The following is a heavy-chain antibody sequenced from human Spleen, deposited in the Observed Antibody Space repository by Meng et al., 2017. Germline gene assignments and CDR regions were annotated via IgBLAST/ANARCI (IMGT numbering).Heavy chain of an antibody. V-gene: IGHV3-49*04. Sequence: GESLKISCTASGFTFGDYAMGWVRQAPGKGLEWVGFIRSKAYGGTTEYAASVRGRFTISRDNSKSIAYLQMNSLKTEDTGVYYCNVPIAADYYYYGLDVWGQGTTVTVSS. J-gene: IGHJ6*02. CDR2: IRSKAYGGTT. CDR3: NVPIAADYYYYGLDV. D-gene: IGHD6-25*01. CDR1: GFTFGDYA.